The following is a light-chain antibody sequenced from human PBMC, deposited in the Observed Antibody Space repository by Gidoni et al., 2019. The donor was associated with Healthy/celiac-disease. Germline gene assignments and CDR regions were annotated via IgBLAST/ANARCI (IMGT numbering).Light chain of an antibody. Sequence: DSVMTQSPDSQAVSLGERATINCKSSQSGLYSSNNKNYLAWYQQKPGQPPKLLIYWASTRESGVPDRFSGRGSGTDFTLTISSLQAEDVAVYYCQQYYSTPYTFGQGTKLEIK. V-gene: IGKV4-1*01. CDR3: QQYYSTPYT. CDR2: WAS. J-gene: IGKJ2*01. CDR1: QSGLYSSNNKNY.